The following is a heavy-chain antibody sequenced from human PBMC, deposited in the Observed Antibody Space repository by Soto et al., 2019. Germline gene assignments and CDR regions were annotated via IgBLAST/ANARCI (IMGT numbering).Heavy chain of an antibody. Sequence: PSETLSLTCAVNGGSFRGYYWNWIRQSPGKGLEWIGEINQNGGTKYNPSLKSRVSISVVASTNQFSLKLNSVTAADTAVYYCGRVTAGGEDYWGQGTLVTVSS. CDR1: GGSFRGYY. V-gene: IGHV4-34*01. CDR3: GRVTAGGEDY. D-gene: IGHD3-10*01. CDR2: INQNGGT. J-gene: IGHJ4*02.